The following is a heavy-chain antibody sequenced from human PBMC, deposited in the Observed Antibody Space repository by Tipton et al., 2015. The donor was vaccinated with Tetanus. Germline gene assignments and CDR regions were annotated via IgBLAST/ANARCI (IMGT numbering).Heavy chain of an antibody. CDR3: ARDSTHRRDGYNDFYY. CDR2: ISYSSGTI. Sequence: GSLRLSCAASGFTFTSYSMNWVRQAPGKGLEWVSYISYSSGTIYYADSVQGRFTISRDNAKNLLYLQMNSLRDEDTAVYYCARDSTHRRDGYNDFYYWGQGTLVTVSS. V-gene: IGHV3-48*02. CDR1: GFTFTSYS. D-gene: IGHD5-24*01. J-gene: IGHJ4*02.